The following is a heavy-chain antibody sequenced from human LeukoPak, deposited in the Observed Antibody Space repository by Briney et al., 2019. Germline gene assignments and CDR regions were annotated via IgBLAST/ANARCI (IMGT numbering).Heavy chain of an antibody. V-gene: IGHV4-38-2*02. CDR1: GYSISSGYY. CDR3: ARKEGYFDY. J-gene: IGHJ4*02. Sequence: SETLSLTCTVSGYSISSGYYWGWIRQPPGKGLEWIGSIYHSGSTYYNPSLESRVTISVDTSKNQFSLKLSSVTAADTAVYYCARKEGYFDYWGQGTLVTVSS. CDR2: IYHSGST.